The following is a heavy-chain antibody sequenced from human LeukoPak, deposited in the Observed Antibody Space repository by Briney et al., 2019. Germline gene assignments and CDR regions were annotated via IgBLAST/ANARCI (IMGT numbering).Heavy chain of an antibody. V-gene: IGHV3-23*01. D-gene: IGHD1-14*01. CDR1: GFTFTSYA. J-gene: IGHJ3*02. CDR2: IRGDASGT. CDR3: AKGGVTSVYHAFDI. Sequence: GGSLRLSCAASGFTFTSYAMSWVRQAPGKGLEWVSAIRGDASGTYYTDSVKGRFTISRDNSKNTLFLQMNSLRVEDTAVYYCAKGGVTSVYHAFDIWGQGTMVTVSS.